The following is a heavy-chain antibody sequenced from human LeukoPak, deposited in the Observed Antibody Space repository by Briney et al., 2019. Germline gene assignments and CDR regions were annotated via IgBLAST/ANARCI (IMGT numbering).Heavy chain of an antibody. CDR3: ARGRFSSTRRAFDY. CDR1: GGSFSGYY. D-gene: IGHD6-13*01. V-gene: IGHV4-34*01. Sequence: SETLSLTCAVYGGSFSGYYWSWIRQPPGKGREWIGEINHSGSTNYNPSLKSRVIISVDTSKNQFSLKLSSVTAADTAVYYCARGRFSSTRRAFDYWGQGTLVTVSS. CDR2: INHSGST. J-gene: IGHJ4*02.